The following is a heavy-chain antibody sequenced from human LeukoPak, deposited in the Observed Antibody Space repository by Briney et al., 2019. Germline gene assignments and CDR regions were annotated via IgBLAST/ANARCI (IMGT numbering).Heavy chain of an antibody. J-gene: IGHJ4*02. D-gene: IGHD5-18*01. CDR2: IYYSGST. CDR3: ARESGYSYGDSFDY. V-gene: IGHV4-4*02. Sequence: SETLSLTCAVSGGSISSSNWWSWVRQPPGKGLEWIGYIYYSGSTNYNPSLKSRVTISVDTSKNQFSLKLSSVTAADTAVYYCARESGYSYGDSFDYWGQGTLVTVSS. CDR1: GGSISSSNW.